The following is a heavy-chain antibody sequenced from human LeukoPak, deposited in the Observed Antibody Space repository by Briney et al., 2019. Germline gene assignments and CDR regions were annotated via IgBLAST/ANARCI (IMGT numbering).Heavy chain of an antibody. CDR3: ARDRTKIPGITMVRGVTKFYYYYMDV. J-gene: IGHJ6*03. CDR1: GYTFTGYY. CDR2: INPNSGGT. D-gene: IGHD3-10*01. Sequence: ASVKVSCKASGYTFTGYYIHWVRQAPGQGLEWMGWINPNSGGTNYAQKFQDRVTMTRDTSISTAYMELSRLRSDDTAVYFCARDRTKIPGITMVRGVTKFYYYYMDVWGKGTTVTVSS. V-gene: IGHV1-2*02.